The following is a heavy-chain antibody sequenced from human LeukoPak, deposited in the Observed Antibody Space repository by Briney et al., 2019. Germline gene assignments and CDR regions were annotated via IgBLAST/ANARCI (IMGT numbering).Heavy chain of an antibody. Sequence: SETLSLTCTVSGGSIRSDTSYWAWLRQPPGRGLEWIGSILYSETTYYSPSLKSRVTISVHTYKNQFSLRLTSVTAADTAVFYCARHRLYYGLGVWGQGTTVTVTS. CDR1: GGSIRSDTSY. CDR3: ARHRLYYGLGV. CDR2: ILYSETT. V-gene: IGHV4-39*01. J-gene: IGHJ6*02.